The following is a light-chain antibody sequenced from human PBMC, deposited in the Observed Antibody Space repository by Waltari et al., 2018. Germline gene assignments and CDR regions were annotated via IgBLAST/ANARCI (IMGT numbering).Light chain of an antibody. V-gene: IGLV3-21*04. CDR1: NIGRKS. Sequence: SYVVTQSPSVSVAPGETARITCGGANIGRKSVHLYQQRPGPAPVLVISYDSDRPSGIPERFSGSNSGNTATLTISWVEAEDEADYYCLVWHSTIDHQGVFGGGTKLTVL. J-gene: IGLJ2*01. CDR2: YDS. CDR3: LVWHSTIDHQGV.